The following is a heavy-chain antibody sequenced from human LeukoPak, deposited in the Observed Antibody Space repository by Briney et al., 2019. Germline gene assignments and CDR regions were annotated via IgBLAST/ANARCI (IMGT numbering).Heavy chain of an antibody. J-gene: IGHJ4*02. CDR1: GFAFSTYA. D-gene: IGHD6-13*01. CDR2: IGGNGVDT. CDR3: AKDGYFAAAGH. V-gene: IGHV3-23*01. Sequence: PGGSLRLSCTASGFAFSTYAMGWARQAPGKGLDWVSGIGGNGVDTYYADSAKGRFTISRDNSKNTLYLQMNSLRAEDTAVYYCAKDGYFAAAGHWGQGTLVTVSS.